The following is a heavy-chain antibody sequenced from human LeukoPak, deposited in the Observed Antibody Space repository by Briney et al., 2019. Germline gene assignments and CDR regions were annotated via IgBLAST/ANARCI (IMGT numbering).Heavy chain of an antibody. D-gene: IGHD6-19*01. CDR3: ARAGWYTGFASPW. CDR2: IYYSGST. CDR1: GGSISSSSYY. V-gene: IGHV4-39*01. J-gene: IGHJ4*02. Sequence: SETLSLTCTVSGGSISSSSYYWGWIRQPPGKGLEWIGSIYYSGSTYYNPSLKSRVTISVDTSKNQFSLKLSSVTAADTAVYYCARAGWYTGFASPWWGQGTLVTVSS.